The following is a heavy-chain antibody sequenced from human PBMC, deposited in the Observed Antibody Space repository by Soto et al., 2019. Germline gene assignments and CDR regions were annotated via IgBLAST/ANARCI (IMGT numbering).Heavy chain of an antibody. CDR1: AYPFTSFY. Sequence: QVQLVQSGAEVKKPGASVKISCKASAYPFTSFYIHWVRQAPGQGLEWMRMINPSGGSTTYAQKFQGSVTLTRDTSTNTVYMELTGLKYDDTAMYFCAREGTDYGDYDYWGQGTLVTVSS. D-gene: IGHD4-17*01. CDR2: INPSGGST. V-gene: IGHV1-46*01. CDR3: AREGTDYGDYDY. J-gene: IGHJ4*02.